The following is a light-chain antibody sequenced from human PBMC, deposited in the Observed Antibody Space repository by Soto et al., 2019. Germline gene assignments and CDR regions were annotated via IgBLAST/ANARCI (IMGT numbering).Light chain of an antibody. CDR2: KAS. CDR3: QQRYNWPPLT. V-gene: IGKV1-5*03. CDR1: QTISSW. J-gene: IGKJ4*01. Sequence: DIQMTQSPSTLSGSVGDRVTITCRASQTISSWLAWYQQKPGKAPKLLIYKASTLKSGVPSRFSGSGSGTEFTLTISSLQPDDFVVYYCQQRYNWPPLTFGGGTKVEIK.